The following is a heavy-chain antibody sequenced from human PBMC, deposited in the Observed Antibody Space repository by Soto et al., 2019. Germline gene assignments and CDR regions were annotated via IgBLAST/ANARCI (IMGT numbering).Heavy chain of an antibody. CDR1: GGSISSYY. D-gene: IGHD3-16*01. Sequence: SETLSLTCTVSGGSISSYYWSWIRQPPGKGLEWIGYIYYSGSTNYNPSLKSRLTISIDTSLNQFSLKVASVTAADTAVYFCARGGAITDFYFDHWGQGTLVTVSS. CDR2: IYYSGST. V-gene: IGHV4-59*08. J-gene: IGHJ4*02. CDR3: ARGGAITDFYFDH.